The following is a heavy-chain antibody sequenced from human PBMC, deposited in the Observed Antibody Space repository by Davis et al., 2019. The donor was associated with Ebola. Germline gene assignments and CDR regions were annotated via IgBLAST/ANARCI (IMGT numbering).Heavy chain of an antibody. V-gene: IGHV3-21*04. J-gene: IGHJ5*02. CDR2: ISSSSSYI. D-gene: IGHD6-6*01. CDR3: ARELYSSSSSWFDP. CDR1: GFTFSSYS. Sequence: GESLKISCAASGFTFSSYSMNWVRQAPGKGLEWVSSISSSSSYIYYADSVKGRFTISRDNSKNTLYLQMNSLRAEDTAVYYCARELYSSSSSWFDPWGQGTLVTVSS.